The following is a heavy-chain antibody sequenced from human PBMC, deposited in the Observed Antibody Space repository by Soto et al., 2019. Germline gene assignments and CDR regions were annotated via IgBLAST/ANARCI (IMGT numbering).Heavy chain of an antibody. CDR2: ISRSASSI. D-gene: IGHD6-19*01. CDR1: GFTLSDYY. V-gene: IGHV3-11*01. CDR3: ARDKDSSGWNDAFDI. Sequence: GGSLRLSCAATGFTLSDYYMSWIRQAPGKGLEWVSYISRSASSIYYADSVKGRFTISRDNTKNSLYLQMNSLRAEDTAVYYCARDKDSSGWNDAFDIWGQGTMVTVSS. J-gene: IGHJ3*02.